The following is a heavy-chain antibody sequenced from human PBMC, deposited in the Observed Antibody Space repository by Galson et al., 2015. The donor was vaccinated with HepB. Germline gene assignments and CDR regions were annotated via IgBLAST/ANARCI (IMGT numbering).Heavy chain of an antibody. CDR3: AKDPYLYHALAGNMAGFDY. D-gene: IGHD6-19*01. J-gene: IGHJ4*02. CDR1: GVTFSNYG. V-gene: IGHV3-30*18. Sequence: SLRLSCAASGVTFSNYGFHWVRQAPGKGLEWVTVISYDGRNKHYADSVKGRFTISRDNSKNMVYLQMNSLRAEDTALYYCAKDPYLYHALAGNMAGFDYRGQGTLVTVSS. CDR2: ISYDGRNK.